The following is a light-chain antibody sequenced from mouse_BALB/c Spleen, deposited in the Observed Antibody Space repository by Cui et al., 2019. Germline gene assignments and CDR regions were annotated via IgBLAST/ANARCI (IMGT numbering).Light chain of an antibody. J-gene: IGKJ2*01. CDR1: DHINIW. CDR3: QQYWSTPDT. Sequence: DIQMTQSPSHLSVSLGGRVTITCKASDHINIWLAWYQQKPGNAPRLLVSGATSLETGVPSRFSGSGSGKDYTLSITSLQTEDVATYYCQQYWSTPDTFGGRTKLEIK. V-gene: IGKV13-85*01. CDR2: GAT.